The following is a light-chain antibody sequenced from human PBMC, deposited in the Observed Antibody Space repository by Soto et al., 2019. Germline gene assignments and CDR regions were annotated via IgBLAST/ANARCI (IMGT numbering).Light chain of an antibody. J-gene: IGKJ3*01. V-gene: IGKV3-20*01. CDR2: GAS. CDR1: QSVNSNY. Sequence: EIVLTQSPGTLSVSPGERVTLSCRASQSVNSNYLAWYQQRPGQAPRLLIFGASYRATGNPDRFSGSGSGADFSLTISRLEPEDFAAYYCQQYSSSPPEFTFGPGTRVDSK. CDR3: QQYSSSPPEFT.